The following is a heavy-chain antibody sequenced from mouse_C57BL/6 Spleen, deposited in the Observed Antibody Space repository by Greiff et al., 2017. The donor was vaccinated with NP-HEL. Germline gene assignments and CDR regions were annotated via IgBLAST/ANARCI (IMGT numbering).Heavy chain of an antibody. V-gene: IGHV5-9-1*02. CDR3: TREDYGNLYWYFDV. Sequence: EVQRVESGEGLVKPGGSLKLSCAASGFTFSSYAMSWVRQTPEKRLEWVAYISSGGDYIYYADTVKGRFTISRDNARNTLYLQMSSLKSEDTAMYYGTREDYGNLYWYFDVWGTGTTVTVSS. D-gene: IGHD2-1*01. CDR2: ISSGGDYI. CDR1: GFTFSSYA. J-gene: IGHJ1*03.